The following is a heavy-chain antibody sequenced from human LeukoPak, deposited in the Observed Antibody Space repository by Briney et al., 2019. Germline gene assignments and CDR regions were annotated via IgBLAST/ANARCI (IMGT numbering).Heavy chain of an antibody. CDR3: AKDRTRGFY. D-gene: IGHD2-8*01. CDR2: IKEDGSEK. J-gene: IGHJ4*02. CDR1: GFTYRSYW. Sequence: GGALRLSCAASGFTYRSYWMSWVRPAPGKGLERVANIKEDGSEKYNVDSVKGRFTISRDNAKNSLYLQMNSLRAEDTAVYYCAKDRTRGFYWGEGTLVTVSS. V-gene: IGHV3-7*01.